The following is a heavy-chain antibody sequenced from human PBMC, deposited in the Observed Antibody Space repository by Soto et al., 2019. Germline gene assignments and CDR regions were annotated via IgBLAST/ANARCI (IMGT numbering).Heavy chain of an antibody. Sequence: GASVKVSCKASGGTFSSYAISWVRQAPGQGLEWMGGIIPIFGTANYAQKFQGRVTITADKSTSTAYMELSSLRSEDTAVYYCARDQEMATTHYYYYGMDVWGQGTTVTVSS. CDR1: GGTFSSYA. J-gene: IGHJ6*02. CDR3: ARDQEMATTHYYYYGMDV. V-gene: IGHV1-69*06. CDR2: IIPIFGTA. D-gene: IGHD5-12*01.